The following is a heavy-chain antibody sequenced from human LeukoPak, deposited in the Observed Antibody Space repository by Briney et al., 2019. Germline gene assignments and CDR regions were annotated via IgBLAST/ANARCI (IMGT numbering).Heavy chain of an antibody. Sequence: PSETLSLTCAVYGGSFRSYYWNWIRQPPGKGLEWIGYIYYSGSTKYNPSLKSRATISLDTSKNQFSLKLSSVTATDTAVYYCATGMTVAGDWVFDYWGQGNLVTVSS. CDR1: GGSFRSYY. V-gene: IGHV4-59*01. J-gene: IGHJ4*02. D-gene: IGHD6-19*01. CDR2: IYYSGST. CDR3: ATGMTVAGDWVFDY.